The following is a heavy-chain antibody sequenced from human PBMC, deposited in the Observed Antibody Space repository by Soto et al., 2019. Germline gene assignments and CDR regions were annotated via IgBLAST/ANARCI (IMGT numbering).Heavy chain of an antibody. D-gene: IGHD2-21*02. V-gene: IGHV4-30-2*01. CDR2: IYHIGST. Sequence: LPLQESGSGLVKPSQTLSLTGAVSGGSISSGDYAWSWIRQPSGKGLEWIGYIYHIGSTYYNPALKSRVTISVDRSKNQFSLELSSVTAADTAVYYCARAVPLHNWFDPWGQGTLVTVSS. CDR1: GGSISSGDYA. J-gene: IGHJ5*02. CDR3: ARAVPLHNWFDP.